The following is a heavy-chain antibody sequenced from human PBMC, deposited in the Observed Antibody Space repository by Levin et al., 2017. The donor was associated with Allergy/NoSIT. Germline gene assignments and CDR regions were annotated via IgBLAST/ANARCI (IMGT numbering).Heavy chain of an antibody. CDR1: GFTFRTFW. D-gene: IGHD3-10*01. CDR3: ARYHDGEDEYFDF. CDR2: IKQDGSDK. V-gene: IGHV3-7*01. J-gene: IGHJ4*02. Sequence: GGSLRLSCAASGFTFRTFWMSWVRQAPGKGPEWVANIKQDGSDKYYVNSVEGRFTVSRDNAKNSLYLQMNSLRVEDTAVYYCARYHDGEDEYFDFWGQGTLVTVSS.